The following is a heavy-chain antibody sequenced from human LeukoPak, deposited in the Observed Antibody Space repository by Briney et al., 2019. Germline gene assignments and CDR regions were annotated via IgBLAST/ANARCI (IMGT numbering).Heavy chain of an antibody. Sequence: GGSLRLSCTASGFTSSSYLMSWVRQAPGKGLEWVSGISGGGGSTYYADSVKGRFTISRDNSKNTLYLQMNSLRAEDTAVYYCAKDYSSSLTNWFDPWGQGTLVTVSS. V-gene: IGHV3-23*01. CDR3: AKDYSSSLTNWFDP. J-gene: IGHJ5*02. CDR2: ISGGGGST. CDR1: GFTSSSYL. D-gene: IGHD6-6*01.